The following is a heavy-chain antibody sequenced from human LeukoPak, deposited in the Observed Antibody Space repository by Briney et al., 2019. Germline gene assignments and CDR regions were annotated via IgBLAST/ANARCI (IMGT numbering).Heavy chain of an antibody. D-gene: IGHD2-21*02. CDR2: INNWDNKA. CDR1: GFTFSNSA. Sequence: PGGSLRLSCAASGFTFSNSAISWVRQAPGKGLEWLSAINNWDNKAYYADSVKGRFTISRDNSKNTLYLQMNSLRAEDTAVYYCAKVRGGGDWPAYRYFDYWGQGTLVTVSS. J-gene: IGHJ4*02. V-gene: IGHV3-23*01. CDR3: AKVRGGGDWPAYRYFDY.